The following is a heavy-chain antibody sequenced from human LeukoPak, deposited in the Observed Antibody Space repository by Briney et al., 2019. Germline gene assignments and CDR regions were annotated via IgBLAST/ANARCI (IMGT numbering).Heavy chain of an antibody. J-gene: IGHJ4*02. V-gene: IGHV4-34*01. Sequence: SEILSLTCAVYGGSFSGYYWSWIRQPPGKGLEWIGEINHSGSTNYNPSLKSRVTISVDTSKNQFSLKLSSVTAADTAVYYCARGRSYYYGSGSSPFDYWGQGTLVTVSS. D-gene: IGHD3-10*01. CDR1: GGSFSGYY. CDR2: INHSGST. CDR3: ARGRSYYYGSGSSPFDY.